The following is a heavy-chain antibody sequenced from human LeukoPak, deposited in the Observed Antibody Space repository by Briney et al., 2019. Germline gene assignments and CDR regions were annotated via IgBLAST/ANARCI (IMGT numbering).Heavy chain of an antibody. CDR3: ARAVAGTNFDY. Sequence: SETLSLTCTVSGGSISSYYWSWIRQPPGKGLEWIGYIYYSGSTNYNPSLKSRVTISVDTSKNQFSLKLSSVTAADTAVYYCARAVAGTNFDYWGQGTLVTVSS. V-gene: IGHV4-59*01. CDR2: IYYSGST. J-gene: IGHJ4*02. CDR1: GGSISSYY. D-gene: IGHD6-19*01.